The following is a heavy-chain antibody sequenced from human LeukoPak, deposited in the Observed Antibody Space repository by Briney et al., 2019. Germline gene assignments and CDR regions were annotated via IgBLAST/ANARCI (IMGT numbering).Heavy chain of an antibody. Sequence: KPSETLSLTCTVSGGSISSSSNYWGWIRQPPGKGLEWIGSIYYSGTTYYNPSLKSRVTISVDTSKNQFSLKLNSVTAADTAVYYCATTTIRLGYWGQGTLVTVSS. CDR2: IYYSGTT. CDR1: GGSISSSSNY. D-gene: IGHD1-26*01. V-gene: IGHV4-39*07. J-gene: IGHJ4*02. CDR3: ATTTIRLGY.